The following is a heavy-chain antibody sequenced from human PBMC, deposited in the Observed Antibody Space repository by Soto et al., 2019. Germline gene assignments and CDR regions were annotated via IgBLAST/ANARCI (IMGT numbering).Heavy chain of an antibody. CDR2: MYYSGST. J-gene: IGHJ6*02. V-gene: IGHV4-59*01. D-gene: IGHD3-10*02. CDR3: ARDMSYYYGMDV. CDR1: GGSISGYY. Sequence: SETLSLTCTVSGGSISGYYWSWIRQPPGKGLEWIGYMYYSGSTNYNPSLKSRVTMSADTSKNQFSLKLTSVTAADTAVYYCARDMSYYYGMDVWGQGTTVTVS.